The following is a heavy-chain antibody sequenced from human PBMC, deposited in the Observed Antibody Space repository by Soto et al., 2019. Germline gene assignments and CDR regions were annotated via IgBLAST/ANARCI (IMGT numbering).Heavy chain of an antibody. CDR1: GGSISSSSYY. V-gene: IGHV4-39*01. D-gene: IGHD3-3*01. CDR2: IYYSGST. J-gene: IGHJ4*02. Sequence: SETLSLTCTVSGGSISSSSYYWGWIRQPPGKGLEWIGSIYYSGSTYYNPSLKSRVTISVDTSKNQFSLKLSSVTAADTAVYYCARQERFLGWLLPAPGGRWGQGTLVTVSS. CDR3: ARQERFLGWLLPAPGGR.